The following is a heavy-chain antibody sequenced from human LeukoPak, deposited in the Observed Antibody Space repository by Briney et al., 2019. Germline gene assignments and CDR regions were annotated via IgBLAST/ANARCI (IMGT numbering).Heavy chain of an antibody. Sequence: HPGGSLRLSCAASGFTFSSYGMHWVRQAPGKGLEWVAVIWYDGNNKYYADSVKGRFTISRDNSKNTLYLQMNSLRAGDTAVYYCAREGRRHCSSTSCYYNWFDPWGQGTPVTVSS. J-gene: IGHJ5*02. CDR3: AREGRRHCSSTSCYYNWFDP. CDR1: GFTFSSYG. D-gene: IGHD2-2*01. CDR2: IWYDGNNK. V-gene: IGHV3-33*01.